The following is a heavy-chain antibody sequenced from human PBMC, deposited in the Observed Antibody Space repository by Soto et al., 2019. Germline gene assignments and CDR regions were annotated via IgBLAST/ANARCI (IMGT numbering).Heavy chain of an antibody. CDR3: ARRDGMDL. J-gene: IGHJ6*01. CDR1: VYSFTRYW. V-gene: IGHV5-10-1*01. Sequence: GESLKIARKGSVYSFTRYWISWVRQMPGKGLEWMGRIDPSDSYTNYSPSFQGHVTISADKSISTAYLQWSSLKASDTAMYYCARRDGMDLWGQGNTVTVSS. CDR2: IDPSDSYT.